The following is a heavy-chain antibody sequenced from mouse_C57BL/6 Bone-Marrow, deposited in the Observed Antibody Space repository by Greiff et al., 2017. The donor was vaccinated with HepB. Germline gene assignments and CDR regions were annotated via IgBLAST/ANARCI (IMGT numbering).Heavy chain of an antibody. CDR2: INSDGGST. V-gene: IGHV5-2*01. CDR3: ARHAYYSNSYAMDY. D-gene: IGHD2-5*01. CDR1: EYEFPSHD. Sequence: EVKLMESGGGLVQPGESLKLSCESNEYEFPSHDMSWVRKTPEKRLELVAAINSDGGSTYYPDTMERRFIISRDNTKKTLYLQMSSLRSEDTALYYCARHAYYSNSYAMDYWGQGTSVTVSS. J-gene: IGHJ4*01.